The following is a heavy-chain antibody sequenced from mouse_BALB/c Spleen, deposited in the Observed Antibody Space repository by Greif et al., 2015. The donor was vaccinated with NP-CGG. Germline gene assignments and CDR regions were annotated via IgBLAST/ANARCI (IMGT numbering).Heavy chain of an antibody. Sequence: EVKLVESGGGLVKPGGSLKLSCAASGFTFSSYAMSWVRQTPEKRLEWVATISSGGSYTYYPDSVKGRFTISRDNAKNTLYLQMSSLRSEDTAMYYCASKSTMITFAYWGQGTLVTVSA. J-gene: IGHJ3*01. CDR1: GFTFSSYA. D-gene: IGHD2-4*01. CDR2: ISSGGSYT. CDR3: ASKSTMITFAY. V-gene: IGHV5-9-1*01.